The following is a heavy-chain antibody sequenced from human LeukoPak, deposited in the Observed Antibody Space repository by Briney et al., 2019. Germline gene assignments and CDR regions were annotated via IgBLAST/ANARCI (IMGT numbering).Heavy chain of an antibody. CDR3: AGKLGSSHWFDP. V-gene: IGHV3-48*03. J-gene: IGHJ5*02. CDR1: RVTFSGNE. CDR2: ISTTGTTI. D-gene: IGHD1-26*01. Sequence: GGSLRLSSAASRVTFSGNEIASGGQAPGQGLEWVSYISTTGTTIHYADSVKGRFTISRDNAKKSLYLQMNSLRAEDTAVYYCAGKLGSSHWFDPWGQGTLVTVSS.